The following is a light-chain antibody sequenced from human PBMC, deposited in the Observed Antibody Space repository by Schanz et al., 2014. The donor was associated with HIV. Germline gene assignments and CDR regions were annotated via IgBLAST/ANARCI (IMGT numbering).Light chain of an antibody. V-gene: IGLV2-23*02. CDR2: EVT. J-gene: IGLJ3*02. CDR3: GSYGGSDNMV. CDR1: SSDVGSYNL. Sequence: QSALTQPASVSGSPGQSITISCTGPSSDVGSYNLVSWYQQHPGKAPKLMIYEVTKRPSGVPARFSGSKSDNTASLTVSGLQADDEADYYCGSYGGSDNMVFGGGTKLTVL.